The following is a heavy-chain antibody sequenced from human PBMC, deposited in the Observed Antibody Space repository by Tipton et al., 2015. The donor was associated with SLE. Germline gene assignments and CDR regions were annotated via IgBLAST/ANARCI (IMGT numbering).Heavy chain of an antibody. Sequence: SLRLSCATSGFTFSNYEMNWVRQAPGKGLEWVSYISSARNAIYYADSVRGRFTISRDNARNSVFLQMSSLRGEDTALYYCARGPALDSTGYYMDVWGKGTAVAVSS. J-gene: IGHJ6*03. CDR3: ARGPALDSTGYYMDV. CDR1: GFTFSNYE. V-gene: IGHV3-48*03. D-gene: IGHD3-9*01. CDR2: ISSARNAI.